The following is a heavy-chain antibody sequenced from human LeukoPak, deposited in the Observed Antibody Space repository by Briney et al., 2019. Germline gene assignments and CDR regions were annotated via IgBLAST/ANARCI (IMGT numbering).Heavy chain of an antibody. CDR3: ARGRFSMVRGIMYFDY. CDR2: INHSGST. V-gene: IGHV4-34*01. Sequence: KPSETLSLTCAVYGGSFSGYYWSWIRQPPGKGLEWIGEINHSGSTTYNPSLKSRVIISVDTSKNQFSLELRSVTAADTAMYYCARGRFSMVRGIMYFDYWGQGFLVTVSS. J-gene: IGHJ4*02. D-gene: IGHD3-10*01. CDR1: GGSFSGYY.